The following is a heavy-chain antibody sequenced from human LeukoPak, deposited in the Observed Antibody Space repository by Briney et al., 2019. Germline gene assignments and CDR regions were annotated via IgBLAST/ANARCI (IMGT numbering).Heavy chain of an antibody. D-gene: IGHD2-21*02. V-gene: IGHV3-74*01. CDR1: GFTFSTYW. CDR3: ATARGVFDI. J-gene: IGHJ3*02. Sequence: PGGSLRLSCAASGFTFSTYWMHWVRQAPGTGLVWVSLINSDGSSTNYADSVKGRFTISRDNSKNTLYLQMNNLRAEDTAVYYCATARGVFDIWGQGTMVTVSS. CDR2: INSDGSST.